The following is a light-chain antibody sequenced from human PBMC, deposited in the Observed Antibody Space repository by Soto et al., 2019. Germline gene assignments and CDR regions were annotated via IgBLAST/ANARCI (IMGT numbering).Light chain of an antibody. CDR1: HSISTF. Sequence: EIVLTQSPATLSLSPGERATLSCRASHSISTFLAWYQHKPGRAPRLLIYDATNRATGIPARFRGSGSETDFTLTISSLEPEDLAVYYCQQRTDWWTFGQGTKVDSK. J-gene: IGKJ1*01. V-gene: IGKV3-11*01. CDR2: DAT. CDR3: QQRTDWWT.